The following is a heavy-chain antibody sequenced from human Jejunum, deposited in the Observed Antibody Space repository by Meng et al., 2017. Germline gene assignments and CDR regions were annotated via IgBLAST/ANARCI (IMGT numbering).Heavy chain of an antibody. CDR3: ARSFWNYYYIDY. CDR2: MYYSGGT. J-gene: IGHJ4*02. V-gene: IGHV4-39*01. CDR1: GDSIRSSSYY. D-gene: IGHD3-3*01. Sequence: QLQLQESGPGLVKPSETLSLTCTVSGDSIRSSSYYWGWIRQPPGKGLEWIGSMYYSGGTYYNPSLKSRVTISVDASKNQFSLKLSSVTAADTAVYYCARSFWNYYYIDYCGQGALVTVSS.